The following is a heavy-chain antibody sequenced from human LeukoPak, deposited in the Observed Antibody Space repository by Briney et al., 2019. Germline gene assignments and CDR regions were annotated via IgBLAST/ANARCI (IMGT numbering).Heavy chain of an antibody. CDR3: ARGRGDSSDIVFDY. CDR2: IAPYNGNT. V-gene: IGHV1-18*01. CDR1: GYTFSSYS. D-gene: IGHD3-22*01. Sequence: ASVKVSCKASGYTFSSYSISWVRQAPGQGLEWMGWIAPYNGNTNYAQNLQGRVTMTTDTSTTTAYMELRSLRSDDTAVYYCARGRGDSSDIVFDYWGQGTLVTVSS. J-gene: IGHJ4*02.